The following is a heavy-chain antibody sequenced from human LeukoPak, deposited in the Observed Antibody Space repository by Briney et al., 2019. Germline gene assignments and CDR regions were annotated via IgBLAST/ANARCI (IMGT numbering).Heavy chain of an antibody. CDR3: AKRGNYDFWSGYYNDAFDI. J-gene: IGHJ3*02. CDR1: GFTFSSYA. V-gene: IGHV3-23*01. Sequence: PGGSLRLSCAASGFTFSSYAMSWVRQAPGKGLEWVSAISGSGGSTYYADSVKGRFTISRDNSKNTLYLQMNSLRAEDTAVYYCAKRGNYDFWSGYYNDAFDIWGQGTMVTVSS. CDR2: ISGSGGST. D-gene: IGHD3-3*01.